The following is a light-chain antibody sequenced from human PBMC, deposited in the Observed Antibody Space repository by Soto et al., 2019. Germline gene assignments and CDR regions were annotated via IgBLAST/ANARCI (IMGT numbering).Light chain of an antibody. V-gene: IGLV2-14*01. CDR3: TSYTSSATYV. CDR2: EVN. CDR1: SSDVGGYNY. J-gene: IGLJ1*01. Sequence: QSVLTQPASVSGSPGQSITISCTGTSSDVGGYNYVSWYQQHPDKAPKLMIYEVNNRPSGVSNRFSGSKSGNTASLTISGLQAEDEADYYCTSYTSSATYVFGTGTKLTVL.